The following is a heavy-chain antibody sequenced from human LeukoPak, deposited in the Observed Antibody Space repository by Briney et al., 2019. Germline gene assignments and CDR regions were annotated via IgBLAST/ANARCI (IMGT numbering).Heavy chain of an antibody. J-gene: IGHJ4*02. CDR1: GDSMENSY. Sequence: SETLSLTCTVSGDSMENSYWSWIRQPAGKGLEWIGRVHANGNTDNNPSLKSRVTLSIDTPKNKFSLKLTSVTAADTAVYYCARGPPPDFDYWGRGTLITVSS. CDR2: VHANGNT. CDR3: ARGPPPDFDY. V-gene: IGHV4-4*07.